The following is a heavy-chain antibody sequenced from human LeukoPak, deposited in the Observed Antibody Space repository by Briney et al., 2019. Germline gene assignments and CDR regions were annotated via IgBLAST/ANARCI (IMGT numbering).Heavy chain of an antibody. D-gene: IGHD2-2*01. J-gene: IGHJ6*04. CDR2: ISVYNGNT. CDR1: GYTFTNYG. Sequence: ALVKVSCKASGYTFTNYGISWVRQAPGQGLEWMGWISVYNGNTNYAQKLQGRVTMTTDTSTSTAYMELRSLRSDDTAVYYCARDGDCTTTSCYSLYDYYGMDVWGKGTTVTVSS. CDR3: ARDGDCTTTSCYSLYDYYGMDV. V-gene: IGHV1-18*04.